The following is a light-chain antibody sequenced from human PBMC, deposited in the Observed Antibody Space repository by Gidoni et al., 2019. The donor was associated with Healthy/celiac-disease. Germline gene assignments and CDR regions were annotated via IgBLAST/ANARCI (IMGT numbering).Light chain of an antibody. CDR1: QSVSIN. J-gene: IGKJ1*01. Sequence: EIVMTQSPATLSVTPGERSTLSCRDSQSVSINLAGYQQKLGQAPRLLIYGASTRANGIPARFSGSGSGTECTLTIRSLQSEDFAVYYCQQYNNWQGTFGQGTKVEIK. CDR3: QQYNNWQGT. CDR2: GAS. V-gene: IGKV3-15*01.